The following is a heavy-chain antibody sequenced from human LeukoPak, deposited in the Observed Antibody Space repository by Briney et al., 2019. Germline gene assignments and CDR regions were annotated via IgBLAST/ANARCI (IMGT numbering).Heavy chain of an antibody. CDR1: GYTFTSYA. CDR3: ARDSSAAADTFDY. CDR2: INAGNGNT. D-gene: IGHD6-13*01. V-gene: IGHV1-3*01. Sequence: GASVKVSCKASGYTFTSYAMYWVRQAPGQRLEWMGWINAGNGNTKYSQKFQGRVTITRDTSASTAYMELSSLRSEDTAVYYCARDSSAAADTFDYWGQGTLVTVSS. J-gene: IGHJ4*02.